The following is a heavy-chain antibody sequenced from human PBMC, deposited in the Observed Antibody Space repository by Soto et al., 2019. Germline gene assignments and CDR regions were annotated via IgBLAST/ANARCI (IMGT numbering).Heavy chain of an antibody. CDR3: ARGNIVVVPAAIMHYYYGMDV. CDR2: IIPIFGTA. J-gene: IGHJ6*02. Sequence: QVQLVQSGAEVKKPGSSVKVSCKASGGTFSSYAIGWVRQAPGQGLEWMGGIIPIFGTANYAQKFQGRVTITADESTSTAYMELSSLRSEDTAVYYCARGNIVVVPAAIMHYYYGMDVWGQGTTVTVSS. V-gene: IGHV1-69*01. D-gene: IGHD2-2*02. CDR1: GGTFSSYA.